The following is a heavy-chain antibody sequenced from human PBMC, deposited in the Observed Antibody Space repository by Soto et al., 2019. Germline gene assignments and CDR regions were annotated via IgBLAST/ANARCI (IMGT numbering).Heavy chain of an antibody. D-gene: IGHD2-2*01. Sequence: PGGSLRLSCAASGFTFSSYGMHWVRQAPGKGLDWVAVISYDGSNKYYADSVKGRFTISRDNSKNTLYLQMNSLRAEDTAVYYCAKDIVVVPAAPYYYYGMDVWGQGTTVTVSS. V-gene: IGHV3-30*18. J-gene: IGHJ6*02. CDR1: GFTFSSYG. CDR3: AKDIVVVPAAPYYYYGMDV. CDR2: ISYDGSNK.